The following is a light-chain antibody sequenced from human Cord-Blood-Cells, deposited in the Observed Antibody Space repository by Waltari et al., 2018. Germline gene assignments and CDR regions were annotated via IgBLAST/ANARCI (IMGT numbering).Light chain of an antibody. CDR1: QSVSSY. CDR2: DAS. J-gene: IGKJ4*01. V-gene: IGKV3-11*01. Sequence: EIVLTKSPATLSLSPGERATLSCRASQSVSSYLAWYQQKPGQAPRLLIYDASNRATGIPAMFSGSGSGTYFTLTISSLEPEDFAVYYCQQRSNWPLTFGGGTKVEIK. CDR3: QQRSNWPLT.